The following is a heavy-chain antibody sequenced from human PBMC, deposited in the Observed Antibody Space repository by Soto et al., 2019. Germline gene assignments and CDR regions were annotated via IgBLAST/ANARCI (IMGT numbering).Heavy chain of an antibody. CDR2: TYYRSKWYN. V-gene: IGHV6-1*01. CDR1: GDSVSSNSAA. CDR3: ARGTAAAYYYYYYMDV. D-gene: IGHD6-13*01. J-gene: IGHJ6*03. Sequence: SQTLSLTCAISGDSVSSNSAAWNWIRQSPSRGLEWLGRTYYRSKWYNDYAVSVKSRITINPDTSKNQFSLQLNSVTPEDTAVYYCARGTAAAYYYYYYMDVWGKGTTVTVSS.